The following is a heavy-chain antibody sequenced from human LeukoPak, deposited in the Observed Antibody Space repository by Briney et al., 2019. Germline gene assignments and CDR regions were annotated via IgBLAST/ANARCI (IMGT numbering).Heavy chain of an antibody. J-gene: IGHJ4*02. Sequence: GGSLRLSCAASGFTFSSYAMSWVRQAPGKGLEWVSAISGSGGSTYYADSVKGRFTISRDNSKNTLYLQMNSLRAEDTAVYYCARTMRFGGYFDYWGQGTLVTVSS. CDR1: GFTFSSYA. CDR2: ISGSGGST. CDR3: ARTMRFGGYFDY. D-gene: IGHD3-16*01. V-gene: IGHV3-23*01.